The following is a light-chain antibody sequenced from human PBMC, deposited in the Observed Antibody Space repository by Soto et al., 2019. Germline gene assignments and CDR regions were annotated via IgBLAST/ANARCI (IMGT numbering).Light chain of an antibody. Sequence: DIQMTQSPSSVSASVGDRVTITCRASQSISSWLAWYQQKPGKAPKLLIYKASSLESGVPSRFSGSGPGTEFTLTISSLQPDDFATYYCQQYNSYPWTFGQGTKVAIK. CDR2: KAS. J-gene: IGKJ1*01. CDR1: QSISSW. CDR3: QQYNSYPWT. V-gene: IGKV1-5*03.